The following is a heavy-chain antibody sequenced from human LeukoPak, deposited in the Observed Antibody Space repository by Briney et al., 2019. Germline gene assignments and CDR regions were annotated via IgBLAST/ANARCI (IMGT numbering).Heavy chain of an antibody. CDR2: IYYSGST. CDR1: DGSISSYY. J-gene: IGHJ6*03. CDR3: AREIAAAGTSYYYMDV. Sequence: SETLSLTCTVSDGSISSYYWGWIRQPPGKGLEWIGSIYYSGSTYYNPSLKSRVTISVDTSKNQFSLKLSSVTAADTAVYYCAREIAAAGTSYYYMDVWGKGTTVTVSS. V-gene: IGHV4-39*07. D-gene: IGHD6-13*01.